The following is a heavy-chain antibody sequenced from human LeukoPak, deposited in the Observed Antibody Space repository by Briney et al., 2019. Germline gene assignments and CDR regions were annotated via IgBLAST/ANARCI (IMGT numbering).Heavy chain of an antibody. Sequence: SGTLSLTCTVSGGSISSYYWSWIRQPAGKGLEWIGRIYTSGSTNYNPSLKSRVTMSVDTSKNQFSLKLSSVTAADTAVYYCARDTPDYYGSGSYYPVYYMDVWGKGTTVTISS. CDR2: IYTSGST. CDR3: ARDTPDYYGSGSYYPVYYMDV. D-gene: IGHD3-10*01. CDR1: GGSISSYY. J-gene: IGHJ6*03. V-gene: IGHV4-4*07.